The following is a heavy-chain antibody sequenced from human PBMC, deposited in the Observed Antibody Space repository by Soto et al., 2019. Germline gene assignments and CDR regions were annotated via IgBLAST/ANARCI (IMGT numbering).Heavy chain of an antibody. J-gene: IGHJ6*03. Sequence: GGSLRLSCAASGFTFSSYGMHWVRQAPGKGLEWVAVISYDGSNKYYADSVKGRFTTSRDNSKNTLYLQMNSLRAEDTAVYYCAKASDGDFWSGYYYYYYMDVWGKGTTVTVSS. D-gene: IGHD3-3*01. V-gene: IGHV3-30*18. CDR2: ISYDGSNK. CDR1: GFTFSSYG. CDR3: AKASDGDFWSGYYYYYYMDV.